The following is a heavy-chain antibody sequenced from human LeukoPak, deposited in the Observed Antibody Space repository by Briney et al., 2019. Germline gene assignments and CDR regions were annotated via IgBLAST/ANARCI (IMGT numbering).Heavy chain of an antibody. V-gene: IGHV3-23*01. J-gene: IGHJ4*02. Sequence: PGGSLRLSCAASGFTFSSYAMSWVRQAPGKGLEWVSAISGSGGSTYYADSVKGRFTISRDNSKNTLYLQMNSLRAEDTAVYYCARDGFGYSSSWYLDYWGRGTLVTVSS. CDR1: GFTFSSYA. CDR2: ISGSGGST. CDR3: ARDGFGYSSSWYLDY. D-gene: IGHD6-13*01.